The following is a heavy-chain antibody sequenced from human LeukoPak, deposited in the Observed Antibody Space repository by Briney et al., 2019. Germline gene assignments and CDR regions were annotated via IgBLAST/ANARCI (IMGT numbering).Heavy chain of an antibody. CDR1: GYFVSSGYY. CDR3: ASRTTVTNALSFDY. Sequence: PSETLSLTCGVSGYFVSSGYYWGWIRQPPGQGLEWIGNIYNTGSTYYNPSLKSRVTISVDTSKNQFSLKLTSVTSADTAAYFCASRTTVTNALSFDYWGRGALVAVSS. D-gene: IGHD4-11*01. V-gene: IGHV4-38-2*01. CDR2: IYNTGST. J-gene: IGHJ4*02.